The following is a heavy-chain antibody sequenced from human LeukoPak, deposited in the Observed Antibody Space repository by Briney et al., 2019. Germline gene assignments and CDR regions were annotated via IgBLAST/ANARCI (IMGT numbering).Heavy chain of an antibody. J-gene: IGHJ4*02. CDR1: GFTFSNFA. D-gene: IGHD2-21*01. CDR2: ISGSDGRL. CDR3: AKESPYSSNRLYYFDY. V-gene: IGHV3-23*01. Sequence: GGSLRLSCAASGFTFSNFAMSWVRQTSEKGLEWVSAISGSDGRLFYADSVRGRFTISRDNSKNTLSLQMNSLRADDTAVYFCAKESPYSSNRLYYFDYWGQGTLVTVSS.